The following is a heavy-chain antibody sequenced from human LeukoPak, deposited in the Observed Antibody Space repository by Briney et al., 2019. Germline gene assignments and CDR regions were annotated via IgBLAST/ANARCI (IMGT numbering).Heavy chain of an antibody. D-gene: IGHD6-19*01. CDR1: GFTFSSYA. V-gene: IGHV3-23*01. J-gene: IGHJ4*02. CDR2: ISGSGGST. CDR3: AKLIAVAGIDY. Sequence: GRSLRPSCAASGFTFSSYAMSWVRQAPGKGLEWVSAISGSGGSTYYADSVKGRFTISRDNSKNTLHLQMNSLRAEDTAVYYCAKLIAVAGIDYWGQGTLVTVSS.